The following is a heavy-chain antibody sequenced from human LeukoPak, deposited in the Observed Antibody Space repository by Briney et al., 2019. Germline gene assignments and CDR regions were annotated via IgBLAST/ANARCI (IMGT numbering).Heavy chain of an antibody. Sequence: GASVKVSCKASGYTFTSYAMNWVRQAPGQGLEWMGWINTNTGNPTYAQGFTGRFVFSLDTSVSTAYLQISSLKAEDTAVYYCARDARWFGEFFSREAPDYWGQGTLVTVSS. D-gene: IGHD3-10*01. CDR1: GYTFTSYA. CDR2: INTNTGNP. V-gene: IGHV7-4-1*02. CDR3: ARDARWFGEFFSREAPDY. J-gene: IGHJ4*02.